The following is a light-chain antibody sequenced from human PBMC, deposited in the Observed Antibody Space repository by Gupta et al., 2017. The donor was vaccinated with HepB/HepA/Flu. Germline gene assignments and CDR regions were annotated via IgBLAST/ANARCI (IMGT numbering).Light chain of an antibody. J-gene: IGLJ1*01. CDR2: DVS. V-gene: IGLV2-11*01. Sequence: QSAPTQPRSVSGSPGQSVTISCTGTSSDVGGYNYVSWYQQHPGKAPKLMIYDVSKRPSGVPDRFSGSKSGNTASLTISGLQAEDEADYYCCSYAGSYTSWVFGTGTKVTVL. CDR3: CSYAGSYTSWV. CDR1: SSDVGGYNY.